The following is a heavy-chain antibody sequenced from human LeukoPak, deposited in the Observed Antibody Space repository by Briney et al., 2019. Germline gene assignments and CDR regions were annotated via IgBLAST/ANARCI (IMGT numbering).Heavy chain of an antibody. D-gene: IGHD3-22*01. CDR3: VGAPNYYDMSGYYYRADFDY. V-gene: IGHV4-39*01. J-gene: IGHJ4*02. CDR2: IYYSGST. CDR1: GGSISSSSYY. Sequence: SETLSLTCTVSGGSISSSSYYWGWIRQPPGKGLEWIGSIYYSGSTYYNPSLKSRATNSVDTTNNKFSRRLSSVPAADTAVYYGVGAPNYYDMSGYYYRADFDYWGQGTLVTVSS.